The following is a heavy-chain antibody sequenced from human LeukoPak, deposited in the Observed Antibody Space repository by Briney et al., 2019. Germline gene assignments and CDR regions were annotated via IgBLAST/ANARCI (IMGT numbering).Heavy chain of an antibody. Sequence: GGSLRLSCVAYEFILSRYAASWVRQAPGKGLQWVSSLGISGDYSWYAGSVKGRFTISRDVSKNTLYLQMNSLGVEDTAVYYCAKVANRGTYGDYVDYWGQGTLVTVSS. J-gene: IGHJ4*02. CDR1: EFILSRYA. CDR3: AKVANRGTYGDYVDY. CDR2: LGISGDYS. D-gene: IGHD4-17*01. V-gene: IGHV3-23*01.